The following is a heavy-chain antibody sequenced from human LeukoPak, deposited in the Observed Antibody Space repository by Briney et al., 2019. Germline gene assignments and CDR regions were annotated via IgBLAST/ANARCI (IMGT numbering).Heavy chain of an antibody. CDR3: ARWPRGGDYVWGSYRYSSGLDY. D-gene: IGHD3-16*02. CDR2: INPNSGGT. J-gene: IGHJ4*02. V-gene: IGHV1-2*02. CDR1: GYTFTGYY. Sequence: ASVKVSCKASGYTFTGYYMHWVRQAPGQGLEWMGWINPNSGGTNYAQKFQGRVTMTRDTSISTAYMELSRLRSDDTAGYYCARWPRGGDYVWGSYRYSSGLDYWGQGTLVTISS.